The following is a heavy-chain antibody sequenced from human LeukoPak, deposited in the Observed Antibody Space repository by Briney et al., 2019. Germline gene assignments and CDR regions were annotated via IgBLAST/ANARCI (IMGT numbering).Heavy chain of an antibody. CDR3: TKTSDSDTYDYVWGSFAL. CDR1: GGTFSSYA. J-gene: IGHJ4*02. V-gene: IGHV1-69*13. CDR2: IIPIFGTA. D-gene: IGHD3-16*01. Sequence: SVKVSCKASGGTFSSYAISWVRQAPGQGLEWMGGIIPIFGTANYAQKFQGRLTMTEDASADTAYMELSSLGSEDTAVYYCTKTSDSDTYDYVWGSFALWGQGTLVTVSS.